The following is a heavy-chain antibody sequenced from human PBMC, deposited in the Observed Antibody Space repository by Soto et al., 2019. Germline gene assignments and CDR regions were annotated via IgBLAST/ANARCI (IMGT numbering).Heavy chain of an antibody. CDR2: SIYIGGP. V-gene: IGHV4-59*01. Sequence: SETLSLTCTVSGGSISSYYWGRIRQPPGKGLEWIGYSIYIGGPIYNPSLKSRVTISIDTSKNQFSLKLSSVTAADTAVYYCTRVVGSSGWSDYWGQGTLVTVSS. D-gene: IGHD6-6*01. CDR3: TRVVGSSGWSDY. J-gene: IGHJ4*02. CDR1: GGSISSYY.